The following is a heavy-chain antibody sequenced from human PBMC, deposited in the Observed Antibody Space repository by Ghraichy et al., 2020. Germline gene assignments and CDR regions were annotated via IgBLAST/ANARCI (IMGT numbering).Heavy chain of an antibody. CDR3: ATDYYDSSGYYFEPRSPQRERAFDI. CDR1: GGSISSSNW. J-gene: IGHJ3*02. Sequence: SETLSLTCAVSGGSISSSNWWSWVRQPPGKGLEWIGEIYHSGSTNYNPSLKSRVTISVDKSKNQFSLKLSSVTAADTAVYYCATDYYDSSGYYFEPRSPQRERAFDIWGQGTMVTVSS. D-gene: IGHD3-22*01. V-gene: IGHV4-4*02. CDR2: IYHSGST.